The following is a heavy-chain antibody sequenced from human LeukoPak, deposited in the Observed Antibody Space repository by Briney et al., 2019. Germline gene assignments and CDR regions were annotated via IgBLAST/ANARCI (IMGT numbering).Heavy chain of an antibody. J-gene: IGHJ3*02. CDR3: ARLKAVGGHRGAFDI. D-gene: IGHD6-19*01. CDR2: VYYTGHT. Sequence: SETLPLTCTVSGDTIGRHNYYWDWVRQPPGKGLEWIGTVYYTGHTYFSPSLKSRFNMSIDTSKTQFSLHLSSMNATDTAVYYCARLKAVGGHRGAFDIWGRGTMVSVSS. CDR1: GDTIGRHNYY. V-gene: IGHV4-39*01.